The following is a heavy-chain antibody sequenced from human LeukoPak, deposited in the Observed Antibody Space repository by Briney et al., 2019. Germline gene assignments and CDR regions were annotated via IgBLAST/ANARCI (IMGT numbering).Heavy chain of an antibody. V-gene: IGHV3-21*01. D-gene: IGHD6-13*01. CDR3: ARDPSLIAAAGTGFDY. J-gene: IGHJ4*02. Sequence: GGSLRLSCAASGFTFSSYSMNWVRQAPGKGLEWVSSISSSSSYIYYADSVKGRFTISRDNAKNSLYLQMNSLRAADTAVYYCARDPSLIAAAGTGFDYWGQGTLVTVSS. CDR1: GFTFSSYS. CDR2: ISSSSSYI.